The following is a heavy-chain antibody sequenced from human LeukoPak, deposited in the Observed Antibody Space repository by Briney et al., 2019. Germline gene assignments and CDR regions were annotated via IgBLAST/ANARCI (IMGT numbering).Heavy chain of an antibody. CDR1: GFTFSSYD. CDR2: IRPSGDNT. J-gene: IGHJ4*02. CDR3: ASPASSSGFYFDY. D-gene: IGHD6-19*01. Sequence: RPGGSLRLSCAASGFTFSSYDMTWVRQAPGRGLEWVSSIRPSGDNTYYGDSVKGRFTISRDNAKNSLYLQMNSLRAEDTAVYYCASPASSSGFYFDYWGQGTLVTVSS. V-gene: IGHV3-21*01.